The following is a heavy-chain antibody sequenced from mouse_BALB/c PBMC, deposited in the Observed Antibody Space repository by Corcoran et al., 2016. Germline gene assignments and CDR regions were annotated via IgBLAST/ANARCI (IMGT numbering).Heavy chain of an antibody. CDR2: IDTANGNT. Sequence: VQLQQAGAELVQPGASVKLCCTASGFNIKDTYMHWVKQRPEQGLEWIGRIDTANGNTKYDPKFQGKATITADTSSNTAYLQLSSLTSEDTAVYYCANWDWNFDVWGAGTTVTVSS. V-gene: IGHV14-3*02. CDR3: ANWDWNFDV. CDR1: GFNIKDTY. J-gene: IGHJ1*01. D-gene: IGHD4-1*01.